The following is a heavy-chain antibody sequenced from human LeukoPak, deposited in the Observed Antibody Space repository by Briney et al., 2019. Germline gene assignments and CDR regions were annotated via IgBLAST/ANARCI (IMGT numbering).Heavy chain of an antibody. Sequence: GGSLRLSCAASGFTFSSFGMSWVRQVPGKGLEWVSSISSTGGTTYYADSVKGRFTISRDNSKNTLYLQMNSLRGEDTAIYYCAKNGDRGAYCSGGTCYPYYYYYMDVWGKGTTVTISS. V-gene: IGHV3-23*01. CDR1: GFTFSSFG. CDR2: ISSTGGTT. J-gene: IGHJ6*03. D-gene: IGHD2-15*01. CDR3: AKNGDRGAYCSGGTCYPYYYYYMDV.